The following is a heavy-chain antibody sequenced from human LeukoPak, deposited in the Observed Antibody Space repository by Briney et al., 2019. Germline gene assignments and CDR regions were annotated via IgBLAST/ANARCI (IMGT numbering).Heavy chain of an antibody. V-gene: IGHV7-4-1*02. CDR3: ARDPGYYYDSSGYYDDY. CDR2: INTNTGNP. Sequence: ASVKVSCKASGYTFTGYSIHWVRQAPGQGLEWMGWINTNTGNPTYAQGFTGRFVFSLDTSVSTAYLQISSLKAEDTAVYYCARDPGYYYDSSGYYDDYWGQGTPVTVSS. D-gene: IGHD3-22*01. CDR1: GYTFTGYS. J-gene: IGHJ4*02.